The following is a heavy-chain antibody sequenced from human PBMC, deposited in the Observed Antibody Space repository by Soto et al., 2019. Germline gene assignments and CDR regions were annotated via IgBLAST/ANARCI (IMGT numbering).Heavy chain of an antibody. CDR1: GGSIRNADYY. D-gene: IGHD4-17*01. Sequence: QVQLQESGPGLLRPSQTLSLTCSVSGGSIRNADYYWSWIRQPPGEGLEWIGFIYYSGSTYFNPSLQTRVTLSVGTPTTRFPRGLNPVTAADTAVYYGARRYGDSGFFDSWGQGTLVTVSS. J-gene: IGHJ4*02. V-gene: IGHV4-30-4*01. CDR3: ARRYGDSGFFDS. CDR2: IYYSGST.